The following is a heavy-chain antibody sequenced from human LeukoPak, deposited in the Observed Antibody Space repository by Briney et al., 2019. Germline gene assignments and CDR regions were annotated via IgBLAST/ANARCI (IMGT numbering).Heavy chain of an antibody. J-gene: IGHJ4*02. CDR2: INHSGST. CDR1: GGSFSGYY. V-gene: IGHV4-34*01. CDR3: ARGLDYGDYQYYFGY. Sequence: SETLSLTCAVYGGSFSGYYWSWIRQPPGKGLEWIGEINHSGSTNYNPSLKSRVTISVDTSKNQFSLKLSSVTAADTAVYYCARGLDYGDYQYYFGYWGQGTLVTVSS. D-gene: IGHD4-17*01.